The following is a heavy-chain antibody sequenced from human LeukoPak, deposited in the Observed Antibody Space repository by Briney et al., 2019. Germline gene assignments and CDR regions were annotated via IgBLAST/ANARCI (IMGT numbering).Heavy chain of an antibody. D-gene: IGHD2-21*02. Sequence: GGSLRLSCAASGFTFSSYGMHWVRQAPGKGLEWVAVISYDGSNKYYADSVKGRFTISRDNSKNTLYLQMNSLRAEDTAVYYCAKDIIGMVVTAYYYYGMDVWGQGTTVTVSS. V-gene: IGHV3-30*18. CDR1: GFTFSSYG. CDR3: AKDIIGMVVTAYYYYGMDV. J-gene: IGHJ6*02. CDR2: ISYDGSNK.